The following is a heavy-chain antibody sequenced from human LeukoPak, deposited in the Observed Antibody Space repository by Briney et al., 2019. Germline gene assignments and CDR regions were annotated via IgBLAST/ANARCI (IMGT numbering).Heavy chain of an antibody. Sequence: PGGSLRLSCTASGFLFVTHAMRWVRQAPGKGLEWVAVIWNDGNNKDYAESVKGRLPNSRDNSKKTLYLHMNSLRGGDTAVYYRPKDAELELGYCSTYWGQGTLVTVSS. CDR2: IWNDGNNK. CDR1: GFLFVTHA. CDR3: PKDAELELGYCSTY. V-gene: IGHV3-33*06. J-gene: IGHJ4*02. D-gene: IGHD2-2*01.